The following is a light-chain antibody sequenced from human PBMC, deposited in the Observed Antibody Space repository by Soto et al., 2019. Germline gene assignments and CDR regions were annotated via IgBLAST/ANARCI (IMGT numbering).Light chain of an antibody. CDR2: GAS. CDR1: QTMSTF. V-gene: IGKV1-39*01. CDR3: QHWTDYSWT. Sequence: DIQMTQSPSSLSASVGDRVTITCRASQTMSTFLNWFQQKPGKAPKVLIYGASSLQSGVPSRFSGSGSGTEFTLTISSLQPDDFATYYCQHWTDYSWTFGQGTKVEVK. J-gene: IGKJ1*01.